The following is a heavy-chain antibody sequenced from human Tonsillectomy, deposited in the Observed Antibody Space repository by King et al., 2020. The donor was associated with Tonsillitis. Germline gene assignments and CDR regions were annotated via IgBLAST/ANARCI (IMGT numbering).Heavy chain of an antibody. J-gene: IGHJ4*02. CDR3: AGVRISPNVGGEDF. V-gene: IGHV4-34*01. CDR1: GGSFSGHF. CDR2: VNDRGTT. D-gene: IGHD3-16*01. Sequence: VQLQQWGAGLLKPSETLSLTCAVFGGSFSGHFWSWIRQPPGEGLEWIGEVNDRGTTNTNPSLKSRVTISVDTSKNQFSLKLTSVTAADTAVYYCAGVRISPNVGGEDFWGQGTLVTVSS.